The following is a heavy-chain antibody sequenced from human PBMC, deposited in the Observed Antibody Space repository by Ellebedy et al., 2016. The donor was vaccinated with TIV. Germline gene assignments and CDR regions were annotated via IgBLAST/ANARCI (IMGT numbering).Heavy chain of an antibody. J-gene: IGHJ4*02. CDR3: ATDTYYYGSGSPSFDY. D-gene: IGHD3-10*01. V-gene: IGHV3-74*01. CDR1: GFTFSSYW. CDR2: INSDGSST. Sequence: GGSLRLSXAASGFTFSSYWMHWVRQAPGKGLVWVSRINSDGSSTSYADSVKGRFTISRDNAKNTLYLQMNSLRVEDTAVYYCATDTYYYGSGSPSFDYWGQGTLVTVSS.